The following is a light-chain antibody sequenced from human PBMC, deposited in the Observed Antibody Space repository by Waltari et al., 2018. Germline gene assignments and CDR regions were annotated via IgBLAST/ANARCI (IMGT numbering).Light chain of an antibody. CDR3: CSYAGSSIWV. V-gene: IGLV2-23*01. CDR2: EDS. J-gene: IGLJ3*02. Sequence: QSALTQPASVSGSPGQSITLPCTGTRSDFGGYNLVSWYQQHPGKAPKLMIYEDSKRPSGVSNRFSGSKSGNTASLTISGLQAEDEANYFCCSYAGSSIWVFGGGTELTVL. CDR1: RSDFGGYNL.